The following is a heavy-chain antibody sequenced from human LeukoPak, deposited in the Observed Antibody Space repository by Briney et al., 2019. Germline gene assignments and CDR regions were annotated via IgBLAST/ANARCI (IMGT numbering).Heavy chain of an antibody. CDR1: GFSFKTYS. V-gene: IGHV3-23*01. CDR3: VKEKGGLWGFGELAYFDS. Sequence: GGSLRLSCTTSGFSFKTYSMSWVRQAPGKGLEWVSAINDDTPYYTDSAKGRFTVSRDNSRDTLYLHLNSLRAEDTAIYYCVKEKGGLWGFGELAYFDSWGQGTLVTVSS. CDR2: INDDTP. J-gene: IGHJ4*02. D-gene: IGHD3-10*01.